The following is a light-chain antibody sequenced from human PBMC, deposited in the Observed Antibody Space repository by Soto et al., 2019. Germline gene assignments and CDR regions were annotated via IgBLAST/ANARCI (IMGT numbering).Light chain of an antibody. V-gene: IGKV3-20*01. CDR2: GAS. CDR1: QSVSSNY. J-gene: IGKJ1*01. Sequence: EIVLTQSPGTLSLSPGERATLSCRASQSVSSNYLAWYQQKPGQAPRLLIYGASSRATGIPDRFSGSGSETEFTLTISRLEAEDFTVYYCQQYGGSPRTFGQGTKVEIK. CDR3: QQYGGSPRT.